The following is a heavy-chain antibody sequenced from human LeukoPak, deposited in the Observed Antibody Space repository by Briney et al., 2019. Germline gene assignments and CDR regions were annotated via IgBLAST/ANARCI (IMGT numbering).Heavy chain of an antibody. J-gene: IGHJ3*02. CDR1: GGSFSGYY. D-gene: IGHD3-3*01. V-gene: IGHV4-34*01. CDR2: INHSGNT. Sequence: SETLSLTCAVYGGSFSGYYWSWIRQPPGKGLEWIGEINHSGNTDYNPSLKSRVTISVDTSKNQVSLKLSSVIAADTAVYYCARGFTIFGVVIDDAFDIWGQGTMVTVSS. CDR3: ARGFTIFGVVIDDAFDI.